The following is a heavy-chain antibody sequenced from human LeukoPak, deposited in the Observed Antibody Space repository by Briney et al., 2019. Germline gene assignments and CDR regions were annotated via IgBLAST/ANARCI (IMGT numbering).Heavy chain of an antibody. CDR3: AKGGDYDVLTGYFVSDF. V-gene: IGHV3-23*01. CDR2: ITGGGSGI. D-gene: IGHD3-9*01. J-gene: IGHJ4*02. CDR1: GFTFSNYA. Sequence: PGASLRLSCAASGFTFSNYAMSWVRQAPGKGLEWVSAITGGGSGIYYADSMKSRFTISRDNSKNTLYLQINSLRAEDTAVYYCAKGGDYDVLTGYFVSDFWGQGTL.